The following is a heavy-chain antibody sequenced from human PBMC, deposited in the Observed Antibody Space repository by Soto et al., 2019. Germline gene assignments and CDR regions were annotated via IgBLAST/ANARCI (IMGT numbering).Heavy chain of an antibody. Sequence: GGSLRLSCVASGFSVSRYAMMWVRQAPGKGQEWVAGTTGSGRDIRYADSVKGRFTISKDNSRNTLYLQMNSLRAEDTAIYYCAKDAVYNDDLWLAANWGPGTLVTVSS. CDR2: TTGSGRDI. D-gene: IGHD6-25*01. V-gene: IGHV3-23*01. CDR3: AKDAVYNDDLWLAAN. CDR1: GFSVSRYA. J-gene: IGHJ4*02.